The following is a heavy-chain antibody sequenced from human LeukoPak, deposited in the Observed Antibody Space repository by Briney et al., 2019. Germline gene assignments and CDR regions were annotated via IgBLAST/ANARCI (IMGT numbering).Heavy chain of an antibody. Sequence: SETLSLTCAVYGGSFSGYYWSWIRQPPGKGLEWIGEINHSGSTNYNPSLKSRVTISVDTSKNQFSLKLSSVTAADTAVYYCAREQRTTALTSFDPWGQGTLVTVSS. J-gene: IGHJ5*02. CDR2: INHSGST. CDR1: GGSFSGYY. D-gene: IGHD4-17*01. V-gene: IGHV4-34*01. CDR3: AREQRTTALTSFDP.